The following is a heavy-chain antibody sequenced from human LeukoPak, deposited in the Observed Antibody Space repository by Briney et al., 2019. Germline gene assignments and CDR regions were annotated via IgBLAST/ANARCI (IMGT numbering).Heavy chain of an antibody. CDR3: ARDLIAPDAFDI. J-gene: IGHJ3*02. Sequence: PGGSLRLSCAASGFTFSSYSMNWVRQAPGKGLEWVSSISSSSSYIYYADSVKGRFTISRDNAKNSLYLQMNSLRAEDTAVYCCARDLIAPDAFDIWGQGTMVTVSS. V-gene: IGHV3-21*01. CDR2: ISSSSSYI. CDR1: GFTFSSYS. D-gene: IGHD3-22*01.